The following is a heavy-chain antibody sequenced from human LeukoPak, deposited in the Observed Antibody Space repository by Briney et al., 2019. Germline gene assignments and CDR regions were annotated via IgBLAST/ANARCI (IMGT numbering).Heavy chain of an antibody. V-gene: IGHV3-74*01. CDR2: MNTDGSGT. CDR1: GFTFSRYW. CDR3: ASDFGGSDDY. D-gene: IGHD2-15*01. Sequence: PGGSLRLSCVASGFTFSRYWMHWVRQAPGKGLVWVSRMNTDGSGTDYADSVKGRFTISRDNAKNTLYLQMNSLGAEDTAVYSCASDFGGSDDYWGQGTLVTVSS. J-gene: IGHJ4*02.